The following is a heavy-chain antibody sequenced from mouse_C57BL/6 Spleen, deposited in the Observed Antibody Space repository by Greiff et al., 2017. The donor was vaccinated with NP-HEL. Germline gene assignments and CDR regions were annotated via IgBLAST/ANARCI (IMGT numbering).Heavy chain of an antibody. J-gene: IGHJ3*01. Sequence: VQLQQSGTELVKPGASVKLSCKASGYTFTSYWMHWVKQRPGQGLEWIGNINPSNGGTNYNEKFKSKATLTVDKSSSTAYMQLSSLTSEDSAVYYCARGETYYDYDEAWFAYWGQGTLVTVSA. CDR1: GYTFTSYW. D-gene: IGHD2-4*01. CDR2: INPSNGGT. CDR3: ARGETYYDYDEAWFAY. V-gene: IGHV1-53*01.